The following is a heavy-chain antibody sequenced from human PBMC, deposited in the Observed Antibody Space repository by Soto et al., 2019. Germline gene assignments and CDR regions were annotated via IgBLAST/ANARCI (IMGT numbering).Heavy chain of an antibody. CDR3: AQGTKAYDFWSGYFDY. CDR1: GFTFSSYG. CDR2: ISYDGSNK. Sequence: PGGSLRLSCAASGFTFSSYGMHWVLQAPGKGLEWVAVISYDGSNKYYADSVKGRFTISRDNSKNTLYLQMNSLRAEDTAVYYCAQGTKAYDFWSGYFDYWGQGPLVTVSS. D-gene: IGHD3-3*01. J-gene: IGHJ4*02. V-gene: IGHV3-30*18.